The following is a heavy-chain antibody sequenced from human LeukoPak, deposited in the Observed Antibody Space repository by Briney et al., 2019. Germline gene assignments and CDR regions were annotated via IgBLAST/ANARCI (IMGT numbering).Heavy chain of an antibody. J-gene: IGHJ5*02. D-gene: IGHD6-25*01. V-gene: IGHV1-18*01. CDR3: AREIRIYSSDWPNWFDP. CDR1: GYTFTNNG. CDR2: ISAYNGNT. Sequence: ASVKVSCKASGYTFTNNGISWVRQAPGQGLEWMGWISAYNGNTNYAQKVQGRVTMTTDTSTSTAYMELRSLRSDDTAVYYCAREIRIYSSDWPNWFDPWGQGTLVTVSS.